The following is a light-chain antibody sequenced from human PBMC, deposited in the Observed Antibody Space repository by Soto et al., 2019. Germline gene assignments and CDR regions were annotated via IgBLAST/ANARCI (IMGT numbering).Light chain of an antibody. J-gene: IGKJ1*01. Sequence: EIQMTQSPSTLSASVGDRVTITCRASQSISSWLAWYQQKPGKAPKLLIYQASSLENGVPSRFSGSGSGTEFSLTISSLQPDDFATYYCQQYSSHSTFGQRSNV. V-gene: IGKV1-5*03. CDR1: QSISSW. CDR2: QAS. CDR3: QQYSSHST.